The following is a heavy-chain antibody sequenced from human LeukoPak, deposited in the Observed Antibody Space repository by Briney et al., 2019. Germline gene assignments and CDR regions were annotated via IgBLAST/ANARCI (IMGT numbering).Heavy chain of an antibody. Sequence: GGSLRLSCAPSGFTFSSYWMSWVRQAPGKGLEWVANIKQDGSEKYYVDSVKGRFTISRDNAKNSLYLQMNSLRAEDTAVYYCARDTAYYYGSGSFGAFDIWGQGTMVTVSS. CDR2: IKQDGSEK. J-gene: IGHJ3*02. CDR1: GFTFSSYW. V-gene: IGHV3-7*03. CDR3: ARDTAYYYGSGSFGAFDI. D-gene: IGHD3-10*01.